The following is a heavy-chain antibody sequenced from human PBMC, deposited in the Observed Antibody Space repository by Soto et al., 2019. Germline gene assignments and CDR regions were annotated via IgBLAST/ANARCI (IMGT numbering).Heavy chain of an antibody. D-gene: IGHD2-2*01. V-gene: IGHV4-30-2*01. J-gene: IGHJ4*02. CDR2: TYHSGNP. CDR1: GDTISTGGYT. CDR3: VSCPQNCITTSPCCLFFDY. Sequence: PSETLSLTCDVSGDTISTGGYTWAWIRQPPGKALEWIGHTYHSGNPYYNPSLKSRVIISVDRSKNQFSLKLSSVTAADTAVYFCVSCPQNCITTSPCCLFFDYWGQGTLVTVS.